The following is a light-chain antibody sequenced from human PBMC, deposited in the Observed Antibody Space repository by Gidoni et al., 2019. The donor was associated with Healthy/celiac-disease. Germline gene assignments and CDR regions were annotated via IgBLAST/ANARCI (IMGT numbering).Light chain of an antibody. CDR2: AAS. CDR1: QSISSY. J-gene: IGKJ2*01. V-gene: IGKV1-39*01. Sequence: DIQMTQSPSSLSASVGDRVTITCRASQSISSYLNWYQQKPGKAPKLLIYAASSLQSGVPSRFSGSGSGTDFTITISSMQHEEFATYYCQQRDSTTQTFGQGTKLEIK. CDR3: QQRDSTTQT.